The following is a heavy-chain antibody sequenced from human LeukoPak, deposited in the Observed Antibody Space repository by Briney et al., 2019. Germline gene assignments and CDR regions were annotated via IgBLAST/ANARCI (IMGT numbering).Heavy chain of an antibody. D-gene: IGHD2-15*01. CDR2: IYYSGST. CDR1: GGSISSGGYY. Sequence: SETLSLTCTVSGGSISSGGYYWSWIRQHPGKGLEWIGYIYYSGSTYYNPSLKSRVTISVDTSKNQFSLKLSSVTAADTAVYYCARGRPIHGYCSGGSCLRGWFDPWGQGTLVTVSS. CDR3: ARGRPIHGYCSGGSCLRGWFDP. V-gene: IGHV4-31*03. J-gene: IGHJ5*02.